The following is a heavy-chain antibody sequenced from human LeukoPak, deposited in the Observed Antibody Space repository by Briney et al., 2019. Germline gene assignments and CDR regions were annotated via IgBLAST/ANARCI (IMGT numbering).Heavy chain of an antibody. CDR1: GYTFTSYG. Sequence: ASVKVSCKASGYTFTSYGISWVRQAPGQGLEWMGWISAYNGNTNYAQKLQGRVTMTTDTSTSTAYMELRSLRSDDTAVYYCARGRGLAIAVAGTYDYWGQGTLVTVSS. CDR3: ARGRGLAIAVAGTYDY. D-gene: IGHD6-19*01. CDR2: ISAYNGNT. J-gene: IGHJ4*02. V-gene: IGHV1-18*01.